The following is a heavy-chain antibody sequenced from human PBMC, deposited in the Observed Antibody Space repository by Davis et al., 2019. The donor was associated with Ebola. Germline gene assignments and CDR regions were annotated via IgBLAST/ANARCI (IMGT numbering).Heavy chain of an antibody. CDR2: ISGSGGST. CDR3: ARGLLAYCGGDC. D-gene: IGHD2-21*01. CDR1: VITFSSYA. J-gene: IGHJ4*02. Sequence: GGSLRLSCTDSVITFSSYAMTWVRQAPGKGLEWVSTISGSGGSTYYADSVKGRFTISRDNSKKTLYLQMNNLRAEDTAVYYCARGLLAYCGGDCWGQGTLVTVSS. V-gene: IGHV3-23*01.